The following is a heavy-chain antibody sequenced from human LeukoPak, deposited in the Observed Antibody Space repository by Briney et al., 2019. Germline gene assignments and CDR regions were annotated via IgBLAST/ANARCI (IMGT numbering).Heavy chain of an antibody. CDR2: INPNSGGT. J-gene: IGHJ6*03. Sequence: GASVKVSCKASGYTFTGYYMHWVRQAPGQGLEWMGWINPNSGGTNYAQKFQGRVTMTRDTSISTAYMELSRLRSDDTAVYYCARGGSIAAADYCYYYMDVWGKGTTVTVSS. D-gene: IGHD6-13*01. V-gene: IGHV1-2*02. CDR3: ARGGSIAAADYCYYYMDV. CDR1: GYTFTGYY.